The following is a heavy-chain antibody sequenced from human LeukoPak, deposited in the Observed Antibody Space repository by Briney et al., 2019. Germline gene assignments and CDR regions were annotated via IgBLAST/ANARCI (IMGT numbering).Heavy chain of an antibody. D-gene: IGHD4-17*01. CDR1: GFTFRSYS. Sequence: GGSLRLSCAASGFTFRSYSMNWVRQAPGKGLEWVSAIDPSSTYIYYADSVKGRFTISRDNAKNSLYLQMNSLRAEDTAVYYCARVTTDYGDYDWGQGTLVTVSS. CDR3: ARVTTDYGDYD. V-gene: IGHV3-21*04. J-gene: IGHJ4*02. CDR2: IDPSSTYI.